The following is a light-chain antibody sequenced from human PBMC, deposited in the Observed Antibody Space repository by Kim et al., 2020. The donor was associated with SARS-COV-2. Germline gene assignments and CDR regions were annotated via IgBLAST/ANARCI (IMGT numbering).Light chain of an antibody. CDR1: QGISSW. CDR3: QQVNSFPLT. V-gene: IGKV1-12*01. J-gene: IGKJ4*01. CDR2: AAS. Sequence: SAVGDRVTITWRASQGISSWLAWYQQKPGKAPKLLIYAASSVQSGVPSRFSGSGSGTEFSLTISSLQPEDFATYYCQQVNSFPLTFGGGTKVDIK.